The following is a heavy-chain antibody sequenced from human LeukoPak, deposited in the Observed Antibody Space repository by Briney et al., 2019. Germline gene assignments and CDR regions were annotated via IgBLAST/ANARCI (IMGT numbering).Heavy chain of an antibody. V-gene: IGHV1-2*02. CDR3: ARGKTMVYCGGDCYRFDN. Sequence: ASVNVSCKASGYTFTGYYIHWVRQAPGQGIEWMGWINPHSGGTNYAQKFQGRVSMARDTSNSTANMELSRLLSGDTAVYYCARGKTMVYCGGDCYRFDNWGQGTLVTVSS. CDR1: GYTFTGYY. D-gene: IGHD2-21*02. CDR2: INPHSGGT. J-gene: IGHJ4*02.